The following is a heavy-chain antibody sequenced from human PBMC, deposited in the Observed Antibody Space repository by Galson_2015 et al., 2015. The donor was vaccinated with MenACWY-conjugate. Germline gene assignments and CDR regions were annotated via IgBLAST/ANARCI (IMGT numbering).Heavy chain of an antibody. J-gene: IGHJ3*02. CDR2: ISCSGGST. CDR1: GFTFSSYA. Sequence: SLRLSCAASGFTFSSYAMSWVRQAPGKGLEWVSAISCSGGSTYYADSVKGRFTISRDNSKNTLYLQMNSLRAEDTAVYYCAKWTSIAVAGNRGDAFDIWGQGTMVTVSS. D-gene: IGHD6-19*01. V-gene: IGHV3-23*01. CDR3: AKWTSIAVAGNRGDAFDI.